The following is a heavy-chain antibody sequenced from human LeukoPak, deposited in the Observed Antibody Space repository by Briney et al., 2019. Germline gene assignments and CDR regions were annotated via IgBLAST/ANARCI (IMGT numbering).Heavy chain of an antibody. CDR3: AKGLISGATYFSYFDY. CDR1: RFTFSSYG. D-gene: IGHD2/OR15-2a*01. Sequence: QPGGSLRLSCAASRFTFSSYGMSWVRQAPGKGLEWVAAISAGGDLTNYADSVKGRFTISRDSSKNMLYVQMNSLRAEDTAIYYCAKGLISGATYFSYFDYWGQGTLVTVSS. V-gene: IGHV3-23*01. J-gene: IGHJ4*02. CDR2: ISAGGDLT.